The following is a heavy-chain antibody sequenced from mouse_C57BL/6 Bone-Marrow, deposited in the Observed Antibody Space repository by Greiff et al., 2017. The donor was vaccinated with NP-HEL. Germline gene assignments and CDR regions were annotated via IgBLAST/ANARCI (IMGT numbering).Heavy chain of an antibody. D-gene: IGHD1-1*01. CDR2: ISSGGSYT. V-gene: IGHV5-6*01. Sequence: EVKLVESGGDLVKPGGSLKLSCAASGFTFSSYGMSWVRQTPDKRLEWVATISSGGSYTYYPDSVKGRFPISRDNAKTTLYLQMSSLKSEDTAMYYCARHGITTVVAPYYAMDYWGQGTSVTVSS. J-gene: IGHJ4*01. CDR1: GFTFSSYG. CDR3: ARHGITTVVAPYYAMDY.